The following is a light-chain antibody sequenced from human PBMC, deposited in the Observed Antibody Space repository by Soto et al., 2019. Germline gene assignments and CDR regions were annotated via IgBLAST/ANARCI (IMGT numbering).Light chain of an antibody. CDR3: QQYNSAPLS. Sequence: DVQMTQSPSSLSAFVGDRVTITCRLSQGIAPYLAWFQKKPGKVPKLLIYAPSTLQSEVPSRFSGNGSGPDLKLTINSLQPEDVGTYYRQQYNSAPLSFGRWTQVEIK. V-gene: IGKV1-27*01. J-gene: IGKJ4*01. CDR2: APS. CDR1: QGIAPY.